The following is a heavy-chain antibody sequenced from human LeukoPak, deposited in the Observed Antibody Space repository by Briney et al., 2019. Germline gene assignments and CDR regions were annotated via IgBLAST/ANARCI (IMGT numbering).Heavy chain of an antibody. Sequence: PSQTLSLTCAISGDSVSSNTAAWSWIRQSPSRGLEWLGRTYYRSKWYNDYAVSVKSRITINPDTSKNQFSLQLNSVTPEDTAVYYCARYRNRIDDYDSSGPIDYWGQGTLVTVSS. D-gene: IGHD3-22*01. CDR1: GDSVSSNTAA. CDR3: ARYRNRIDDYDSSGPIDY. J-gene: IGHJ4*02. V-gene: IGHV6-1*01. CDR2: TYYRSKWYN.